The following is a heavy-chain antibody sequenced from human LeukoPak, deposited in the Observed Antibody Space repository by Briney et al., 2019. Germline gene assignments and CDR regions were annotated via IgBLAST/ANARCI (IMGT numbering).Heavy chain of an antibody. CDR1: GFTFSTYS. V-gene: IGHV3-48*02. CDR3: AREGRYSGSDYFDY. Sequence: GGSLRLSCAASGFTFSTYSMNWVRQAPGKGLEWVSYISSSSSIEYYADSVKGRFTISRDNAKNSLYLQMNSLRDEDTAVYYCAREGRYSGSDYFDYWGQGTLVTVSS. CDR2: ISSSSSIE. D-gene: IGHD1-26*01. J-gene: IGHJ4*02.